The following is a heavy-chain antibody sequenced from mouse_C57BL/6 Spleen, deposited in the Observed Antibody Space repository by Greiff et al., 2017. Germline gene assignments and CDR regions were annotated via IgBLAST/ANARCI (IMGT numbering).Heavy chain of an antibody. CDR3: ALMGAMDY. J-gene: IGHJ4*01. CDR2: IDPSDSYT. CDR1: GYTFTSYW. V-gene: IGHV1-69*01. Sequence: QVQLKQPGAELVMPGASVKLSCKASGYTFTSYWMHWVKQRPGQGLEWIGEIDPSDSYTNYNQKFKGKSTLTVDKSSSTAYMQLSSLTSEDSAVYYCALMGAMDYWGQGTSVTVSS.